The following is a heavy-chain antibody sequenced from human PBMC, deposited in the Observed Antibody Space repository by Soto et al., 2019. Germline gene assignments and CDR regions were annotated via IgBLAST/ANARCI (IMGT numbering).Heavy chain of an antibody. V-gene: IGHV4-30-2*01. CDR1: GFSISSGGYS. J-gene: IGHJ4*02. CDR2: IYHSGST. CDR3: ARAGGLGAVAVDY. Sequence: PSETLSLTCAVSGFSISSGGYSWSWIRHPPGKGLEWIGYIYHSGSTYYNPSLKSRVTISVDRSKNQFSLKLSSVTAADTAVYYCARAGGLGAVAVDYWGQGTLVTVSS. D-gene: IGHD6-19*01.